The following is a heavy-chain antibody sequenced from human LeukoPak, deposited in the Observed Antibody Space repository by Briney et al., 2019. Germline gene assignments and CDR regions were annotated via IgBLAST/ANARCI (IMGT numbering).Heavy chain of an antibody. CDR2: IIPILGIA. Sequence: GASVKVSCKASGGTFSSYTISWVRQAPGQGLEWMGRIIPILGIANYAQKFQGRVTITADKSTSTAYMELSSLRSEDTAVYYCLYSGGLPPYGMAVGGQGTTVTVSS. J-gene: IGHJ6*02. V-gene: IGHV1-69*02. CDR3: LYSGGLPPYGMAV. D-gene: IGHD6-19*01. CDR1: GGTFSSYT.